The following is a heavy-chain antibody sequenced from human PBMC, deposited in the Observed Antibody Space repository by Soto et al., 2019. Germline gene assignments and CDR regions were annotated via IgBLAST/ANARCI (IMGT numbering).Heavy chain of an antibody. CDR2: ISGSGGST. J-gene: IGHJ6*01. V-gene: IGHV3-23*01. CDR3: GKGSAATNYFYYATDV. D-gene: IGHD2-15*01. CDR1: VFTFGIHA. Sequence: VGSLRLSCASSVFTFGIHAMSCVRHSPGKWLEWVSFISGSGGSTYYADSVKGRFTISRDNSKKTLYLQMNSLRGEDTAVYYCGKGSAATNYFYYATDVWGQGTTVNVSS.